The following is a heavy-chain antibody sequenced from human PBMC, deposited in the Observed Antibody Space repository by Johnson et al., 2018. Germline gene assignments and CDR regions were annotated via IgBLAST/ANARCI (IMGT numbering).Heavy chain of an antibody. D-gene: IGHD5-18*01. CDR2: IKQDGSEK. CDR3: ARGYSYGYNGMDV. J-gene: IGHJ6*02. CDR1: GFTFSSYW. V-gene: IGHV3-7*04. Sequence: VQLVESGGGLVQPGGSLRLSCAASGFTFSSYWMRWVRQAPGKGLEWVANIKQDGSEKYYVDSVKGRFTISRDNAKNSLYLQMNSLRAEDTAVYYCARGYSYGYNGMDVWGQGTTVTVSS.